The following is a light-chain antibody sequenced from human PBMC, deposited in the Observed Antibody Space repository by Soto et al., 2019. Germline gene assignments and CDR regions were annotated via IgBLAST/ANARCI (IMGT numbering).Light chain of an antibody. CDR3: MQGTHWPWT. J-gene: IGKJ1*01. V-gene: IGKV2-30*01. CDR2: MVS. Sequence: DVVMTQSPLSLPVTLGQPASISCRSTQNIVYSDGNIYLNWFQQRPGQSPRRLIYMVSKRDSGVPDRFSGSGSGTDFTLKISRVEAEDVGVYYCMQGTHWPWTFGQGTKVEI. CDR1: QNIVYSDGNIY.